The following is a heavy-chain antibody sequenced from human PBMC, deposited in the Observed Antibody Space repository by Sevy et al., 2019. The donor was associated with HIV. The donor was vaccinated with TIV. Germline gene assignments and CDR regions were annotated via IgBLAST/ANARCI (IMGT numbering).Heavy chain of an antibody. CDR2: ISGSGGSS. Sequence: GGSLRLSCAASGFNLSSYVMSWVRQAPGKGLEWVSAISGSGGSSDYADSVKGRFTISRDNSNNRLFLQMNSLRAEDTAVYYCAKAYSSGWYLWFDPWGQGSLVTVSS. D-gene: IGHD6-19*01. V-gene: IGHV3-23*01. CDR1: GFNLSSYV. J-gene: IGHJ5*02. CDR3: AKAYSSGWYLWFDP.